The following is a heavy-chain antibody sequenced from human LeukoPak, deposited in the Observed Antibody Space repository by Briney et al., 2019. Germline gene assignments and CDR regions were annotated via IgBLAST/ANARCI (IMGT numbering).Heavy chain of an antibody. CDR1: GFTFSSYD. V-gene: IGHV3-13*01. Sequence: GGSLRLSCAASGFTFSSYDMHWVRQATGKGLEWVSAIGTAGDTYYPGSVKGRFTISRDNAKNSLYLQMNSLRAEDTAVYYCARDLGSGWFEGVYWGQGTLVTVSS. CDR3: ARDLGSGWFEGVY. CDR2: IGTAGDT. D-gene: IGHD6-19*01. J-gene: IGHJ4*02.